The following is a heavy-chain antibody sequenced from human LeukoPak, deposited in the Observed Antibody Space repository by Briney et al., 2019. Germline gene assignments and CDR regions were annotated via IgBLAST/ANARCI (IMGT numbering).Heavy chain of an antibody. J-gene: IGHJ4*02. D-gene: IGHD3-22*01. Sequence: SETLSLTCTVSGGSISSYYWSWIRQPPGMGLEWIGYIYTSGSTIPVPAPKTRVPISVDTSTNQFSLKLSSVTAADTAVYYCARSTINYDSSGYYYTTIDYWGQGTLVTVSS. CDR3: ARSTINYDSSGYYYTTIDY. V-gene: IGHV4-4*09. CDR2: IYTSGST. CDR1: GGSISSYY.